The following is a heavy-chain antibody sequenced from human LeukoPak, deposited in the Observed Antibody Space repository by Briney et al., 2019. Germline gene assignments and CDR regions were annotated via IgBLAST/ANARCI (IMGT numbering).Heavy chain of an antibody. CDR2: INPNNGGT. V-gene: IGHV1-2*02. J-gene: IGHJ4*02. Sequence: ASVTVSFTSSGYTFTVYYMHLARQAPGQGLEWMGWINPNNGGTNYAQKFQGRVTMTRDTSISTAYMELSRLRSDDTAVYYCAMSHDYYDSSGYYYFDYWGQGTLVTVSS. CDR3: AMSHDYYDSSGYYYFDY. D-gene: IGHD3-22*01. CDR1: GYTFTVYY.